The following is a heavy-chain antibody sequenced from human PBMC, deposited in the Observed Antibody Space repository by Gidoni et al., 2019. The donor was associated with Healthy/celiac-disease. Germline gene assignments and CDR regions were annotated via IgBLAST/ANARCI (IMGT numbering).Heavy chain of an antibody. CDR2: ISSSSSYT. J-gene: IGHJ3*02. CDR3: ARDLVPRQQQLVLYAFDI. V-gene: IGHV3-11*06. Sequence: QVPLVESGGALVKPGGSLSRSCAASGFTFSDYYMSWFRQAPGKGLEWVSYISSSSSYTNYADSVKGRFTIARDNAKNSLYLQMNNLRAEDTAVYYCARDLVPRQQQLVLYAFDIWGQGTMVTVSS. CDR1: GFTFSDYY. D-gene: IGHD6-13*01.